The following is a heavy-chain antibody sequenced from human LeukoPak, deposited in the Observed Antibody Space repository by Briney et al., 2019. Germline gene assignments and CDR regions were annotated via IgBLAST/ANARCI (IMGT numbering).Heavy chain of an antibody. CDR3: AGVSPQWLIPPDY. V-gene: IGHV3-74*01. J-gene: IGHJ4*02. CDR2: INSDGSSR. Sequence: GGSLRLSCAASGFTFSDYYMNWIRQAPGKGLEWVSRINSDGSSRTYADSVKGRFTISRDNAKNTLYLQMNSLRAEDTAVYYCAGVSPQWLIPPDYWGQGTLVTVSS. CDR1: GFTFSDYY. D-gene: IGHD6-19*01.